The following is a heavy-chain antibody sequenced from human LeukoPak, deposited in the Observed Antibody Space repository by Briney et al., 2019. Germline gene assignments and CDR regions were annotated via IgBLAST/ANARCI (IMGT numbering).Heavy chain of an antibody. V-gene: IGHV3-43*02. Sequence: GGSLRLSCAASGFTFDDYAMHWVRQAPGKGLEWVSLISGYGGSTYYADSVKVRFTISRDNSKNSLYLQMNSLRTEDTALYYCAKVPQMQWLGAFEYWGQGTLVTVSS. CDR3: AKVPQMQWLGAFEY. CDR2: ISGYGGST. D-gene: IGHD6-19*01. CDR1: GFTFDDYA. J-gene: IGHJ4*02.